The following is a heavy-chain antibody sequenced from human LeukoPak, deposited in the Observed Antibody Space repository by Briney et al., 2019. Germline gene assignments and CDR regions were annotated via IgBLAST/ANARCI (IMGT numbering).Heavy chain of an antibody. V-gene: IGHV1-69*06. Sequence: GASVKVSCKASGGTFSSYAISWVRQAPGQGLEWMGGIIPIFGTANYAQKFQGRVTITADKSTSTAYMELSSLRSEDTAVYYCARAGRFGKPDFDYWGQGTLVTVSS. CDR3: ARAGRFGKPDFDY. CDR2: IIPIFGTA. D-gene: IGHD3-16*01. CDR1: GGTFSSYA. J-gene: IGHJ4*02.